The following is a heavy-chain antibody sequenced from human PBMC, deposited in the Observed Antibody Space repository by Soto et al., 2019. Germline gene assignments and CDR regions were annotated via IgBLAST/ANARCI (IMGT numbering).Heavy chain of an antibody. CDR3: TRDRATFSASGYYYYYGMDV. J-gene: IGHJ6*02. Sequence: GGSLRLSCTASGFTFGDYAMSCVRQAPGKGLEWLVFIRSKAYGGTTEYAASVKGRFTISRDDSKSIAYLQMNSLKTEDTAVYYCTRDRATFSASGYYYYYGMDVWGQGTTVTVSS. D-gene: IGHD5-12*01. CDR1: GFTFGDYA. CDR2: IRSKAYGGTT. V-gene: IGHV3-49*04.